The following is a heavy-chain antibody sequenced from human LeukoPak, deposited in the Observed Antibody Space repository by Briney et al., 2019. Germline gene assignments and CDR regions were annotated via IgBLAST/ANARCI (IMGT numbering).Heavy chain of an antibody. V-gene: IGHV3-21*01. CDR1: GFTFSSYS. D-gene: IGHD6-19*01. J-gene: IGHJ6*03. CDR2: ISSSSSYI. CDR3: ACSTGSSGWSPWVYYYYMDV. Sequence: GGSLRLSCAASGFTFSSYSMIWVRQAPGKGLEWVSYISSSSSYIYYADSVKGRFTISRDNAKNSLYLQMNGLRAEDTAVYYCACSTGSSGWSPWVYYYYMDVWGKGTTVTVSS.